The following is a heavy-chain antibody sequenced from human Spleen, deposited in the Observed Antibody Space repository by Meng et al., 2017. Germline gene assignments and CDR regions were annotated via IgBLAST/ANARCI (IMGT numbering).Heavy chain of an antibody. CDR2: INTDGSTT. Sequence: EGQLVESGGGLVQPGGSLRLSCTASGFTFSSYWIHWVRQVPGKGLMWVSIINTDGSTTRYADSVKGRFTISRDNAKNTLYLQMNSLRSEDTAVYYCARDQARAQDLWGQGTLVTVSS. V-gene: IGHV3-74*01. CDR3: ARDQARAQDL. J-gene: IGHJ5*02. CDR1: GFTFSSYW.